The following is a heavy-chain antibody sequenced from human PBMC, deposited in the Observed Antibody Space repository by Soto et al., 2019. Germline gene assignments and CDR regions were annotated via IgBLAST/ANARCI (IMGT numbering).Heavy chain of an antibody. V-gene: IGHV3-72*01. Sequence: EVQLVESGGGLVQPGGSLRLSCAASGLIFSDYHMDWVRQAPGKGLEWVGRIRRKANSYTTEYAGSVKGRFTISRDDSKKSLYLQMNSLKSAYTAVYYCAMLGGWSGGSSGMDVWGQGTTVTVSS. CDR3: AMLGGWSGGSSGMDV. D-gene: IGHD6-19*01. J-gene: IGHJ6*02. CDR1: GLIFSDYH. CDR2: IRRKANSYTT.